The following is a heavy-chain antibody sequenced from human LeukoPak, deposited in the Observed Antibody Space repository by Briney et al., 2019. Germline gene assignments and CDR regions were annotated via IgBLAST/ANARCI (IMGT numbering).Heavy chain of an antibody. CDR2: IYYSGST. J-gene: IGHJ4*02. D-gene: IGHD3-16*01. V-gene: IGHV4-59*08. CDR3: ARYTFGGVIDY. CDR1: GGSISSYY. Sequence: TSETLSLTCTVSGGSISSYYWSWIRQPPGKGLEWIGYIYYSGSTNYNPSLKSRVTISVDTSKNQFSLKLSSVTAADTAVYYCARYTFGGVIDYWGQGTLVTVSS.